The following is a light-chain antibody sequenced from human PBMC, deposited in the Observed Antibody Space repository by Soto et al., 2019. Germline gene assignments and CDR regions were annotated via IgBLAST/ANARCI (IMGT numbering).Light chain of an antibody. V-gene: IGKV1-12*01. J-gene: IGKJ4*01. CDR2: AAS. CDR3: QQAIHFPLA. CDR1: QGIDNW. Sequence: DIQMTQSPSSVSASVGDSVTITCRASQGIDNWLAWYQQKPGMAPKLLISAASNLQSGVPTRFSGSGSGIDFTLTINSLQPEDFATYFCQQAIHFPLAFGGGTKVEI.